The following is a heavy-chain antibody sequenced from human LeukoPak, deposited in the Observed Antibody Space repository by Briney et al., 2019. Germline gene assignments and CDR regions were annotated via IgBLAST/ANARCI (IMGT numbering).Heavy chain of an antibody. CDR2: IKQDGSEK. D-gene: IGHD1-26*01. J-gene: IGHJ3*02. CDR3: AKDIRWELRSAFDI. Sequence: GGSLRLFCAASGFTFSSYWITWVRQAPGKGLEWVANIKQDGSEKYYVDSVKGRFTISRDNAKNSLYLQMNSLRAEDTALYYCAKDIRWELRSAFDIWGQGTMVTVSS. CDR1: GFTFSSYW. V-gene: IGHV3-7*03.